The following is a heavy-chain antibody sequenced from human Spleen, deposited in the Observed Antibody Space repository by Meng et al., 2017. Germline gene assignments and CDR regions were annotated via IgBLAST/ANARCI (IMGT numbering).Heavy chain of an antibody. CDR3: ARVGITMVRGVITP. V-gene: IGHV4-31*03. CDR1: GGSISSGDYY. D-gene: IGHD3-10*01. CDR2: IYYSGST. Sequence: SETLSLTCTVSGGSISSGDYYWSWIRQHPGKGLEWIGYIYYSGSTYYNPSLKSRLTISVDKSKNQFSLNLSSVTAADTAVYYCARVGITMVRGVITPWGQGTLVTVSS. J-gene: IGHJ5*02.